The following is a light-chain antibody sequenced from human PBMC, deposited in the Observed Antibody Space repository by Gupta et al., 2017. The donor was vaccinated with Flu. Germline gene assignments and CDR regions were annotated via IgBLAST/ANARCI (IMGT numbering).Light chain of an antibody. CDR2: LGS. CDR1: QSRLHSNGYNY. J-gene: IGKJ2*01. V-gene: IGKV2-28*01. CDR3: MQALQTPYT. Sequence: VTPGEPASISCRSSQSRLHSNGYNYLDWYLQKPGQSPQLLIYLGSNRASGAPDRFSGSGSGTDFTLKISRVEAEDVGVYYCMQALQTPYTFGQGTKLEIK.